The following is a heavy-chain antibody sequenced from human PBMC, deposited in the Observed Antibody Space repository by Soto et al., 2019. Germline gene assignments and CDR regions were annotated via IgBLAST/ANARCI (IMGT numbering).Heavy chain of an antibody. CDR3: ASPYRYSSGWSDAFDI. Sequence: GGSLRLSCAASGFTFSDYYMSWIRQAPGKGLEWVSYISSSGSTIYYADSVKGRLTISRDNAKNPLYLQMNSLRAEDTAVYYCASPYRYSSGWSDAFDIWGQGTMVTVSS. CDR2: ISSSGSTI. CDR1: GFTFSDYY. J-gene: IGHJ3*02. V-gene: IGHV3-11*01. D-gene: IGHD6-19*01.